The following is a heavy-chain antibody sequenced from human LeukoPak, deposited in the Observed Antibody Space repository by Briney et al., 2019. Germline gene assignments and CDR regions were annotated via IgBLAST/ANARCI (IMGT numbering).Heavy chain of an antibody. Sequence: PGGSLRLSCAASGFTVSDHHMDWVRQAPGKGLEWVGRTRSKAYSYTTDYAASVKGRFTISRDDSRNSLSLQMSSLKTEDTAVYYCARYRVGSATGFDYWGQGTRVTVSS. J-gene: IGHJ4*02. CDR1: GFTVSDHH. CDR3: ARYRVGSATGFDY. D-gene: IGHD1-26*01. V-gene: IGHV3-72*01. CDR2: TRSKAYSYTT.